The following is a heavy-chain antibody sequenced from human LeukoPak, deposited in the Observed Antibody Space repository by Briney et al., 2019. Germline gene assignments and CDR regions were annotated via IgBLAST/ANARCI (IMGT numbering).Heavy chain of an antibody. D-gene: IGHD3-9*01. CDR3: AKLPQAGYDILTGYHLFDY. CDR1: GFTFSSYA. CDR2: ISGSGGST. V-gene: IGHV3-23*01. Sequence: PGGSLRLSCAASGFTFSSYAMSWVRQAPGKGLEWVSAISGSGGSTYYADSVKGRFTISRDNSKNTLYLQMNSRRAEDTAVYYCAKLPQAGYDILTGYHLFDYWGQGTLVTVSS. J-gene: IGHJ4*02.